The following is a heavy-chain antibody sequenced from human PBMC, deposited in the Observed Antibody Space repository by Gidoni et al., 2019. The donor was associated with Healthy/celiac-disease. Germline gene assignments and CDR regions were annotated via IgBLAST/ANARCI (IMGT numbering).Heavy chain of an antibody. CDR1: GFTFDDYA. D-gene: IGHD3-10*01. CDR3: AKDFTPYYYGSGSYHDY. CDR2: ISWNSGSI. Sequence: EVQLVESGGGLVQPGRSLRLSCAASGFTFDDYAMHWVRQAPGKGLGWVSGISWNSGSIGYADPVKGRFTISRDNAKNSLYLQMNSLRAEDTALYYCAKDFTPYYYGSGSYHDYWGQGTLVTVSS. J-gene: IGHJ4*02. V-gene: IGHV3-9*01.